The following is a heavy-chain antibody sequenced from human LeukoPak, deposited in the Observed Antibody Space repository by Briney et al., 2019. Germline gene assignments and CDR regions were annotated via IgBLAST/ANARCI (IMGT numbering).Heavy chain of an antibody. J-gene: IGHJ4*02. CDR1: GFTFSSYG. V-gene: IGHV3-30*18. CDR2: ISYDGSNK. Sequence: GRSLRLSCAASGFTFSSYGMHWVRQAPGKGLEWVAVISYDGSNKYYADSVKGRFTISRDNSKNTLYLQMNSLRAEDTAVYYCAKDDPHGYFDYWDQGTLVTVSS. CDR3: AKDDPHGYFDY.